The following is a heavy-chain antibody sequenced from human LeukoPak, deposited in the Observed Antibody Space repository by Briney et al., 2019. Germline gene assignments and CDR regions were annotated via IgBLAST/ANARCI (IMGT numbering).Heavy chain of an antibody. CDR1: GFTFSTYR. V-gene: IGHV3-7*01. Sequence: PGGSLRLSCAASGFTFSTYRMSWVRQAPGKGLEWVANIKQDGSEKHYVDSVKGRFTISRDNAKNSLYLQMSSLRAEDTTVYYCASMISNGEEVADWFDPWGQGTLVTVSS. CDR3: ASMISNGEEVADWFDP. CDR2: IKQDGSEK. J-gene: IGHJ5*02. D-gene: IGHD4-11*01.